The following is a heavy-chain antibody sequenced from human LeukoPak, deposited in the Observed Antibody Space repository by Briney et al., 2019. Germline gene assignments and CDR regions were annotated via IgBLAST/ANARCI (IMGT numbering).Heavy chain of an antibody. V-gene: IGHV4-61*02. D-gene: IGHD3-10*01. CDR2: IYTSGST. CDR3: ARTASYYNNYYFDY. Sequence: SETLSLTCTVSGGSISSGSYYWSWIRQPAGKGLEWIGRIYTSGSTNYNPSLKSRVTISVDTSKNQFSLKLSSVTAADTAVYYCARTASYYNNYYFDYWGQGTLVTVSS. J-gene: IGHJ4*02. CDR1: GGSISSGSYY.